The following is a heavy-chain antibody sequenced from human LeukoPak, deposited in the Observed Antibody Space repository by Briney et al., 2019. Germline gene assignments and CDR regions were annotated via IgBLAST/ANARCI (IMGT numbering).Heavy chain of an antibody. J-gene: IGHJ4*02. CDR1: GGSISSYY. CDR2: IYYSGST. D-gene: IGHD3-22*01. Sequence: SETLSLTCTVSGGSISSYYWSWIRQPPGKGLEWIGYIYYSGSTNYNPSLKSRITISVDTSKNQFSLKLNSVTAADTAVYYCARDERYDSSGYPFDYWGQGTLVTVSS. CDR3: ARDERYDSSGYPFDY. V-gene: IGHV4-59*01.